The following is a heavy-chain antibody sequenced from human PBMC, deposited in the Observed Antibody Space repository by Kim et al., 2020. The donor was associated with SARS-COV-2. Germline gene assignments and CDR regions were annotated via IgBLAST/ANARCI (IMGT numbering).Heavy chain of an antibody. J-gene: IGHJ6*02. D-gene: IGHD6-13*01. CDR3: ARDESVAAAVLLHYYYYGMDV. CDR1: GFTFSSYG. V-gene: IGHV3-33*01. Sequence: GGSLRLSCAASGFTFSSYGMHWVRQAPGKGLEWVAVIWYDGSNKYYADSVKGRFTISRDNSKNTLYLQMNSLRAEDTAVYYCARDESVAAAVLLHYYYYGMDVWGQGTTVTVSS. CDR2: IWYDGSNK.